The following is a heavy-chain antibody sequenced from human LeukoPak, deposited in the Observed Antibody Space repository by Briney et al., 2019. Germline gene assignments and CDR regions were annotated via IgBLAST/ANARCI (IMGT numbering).Heavy chain of an antibody. D-gene: IGHD1-26*01. CDR1: GGSISSYY. CDR3: ASLKSGSYYFFDY. CDR2: IYYSGST. V-gene: IGHV4-59*05. Sequence: SETLSLTCTVSGGSISSYYWSWIRQPAGKGLEWIGSIYYSGSTYYNPSLKSRVTISVDTSKNQFSLKLSSVTAADTAVYYCASLKSGSYYFFDYWGQGTLVTVSS. J-gene: IGHJ4*02.